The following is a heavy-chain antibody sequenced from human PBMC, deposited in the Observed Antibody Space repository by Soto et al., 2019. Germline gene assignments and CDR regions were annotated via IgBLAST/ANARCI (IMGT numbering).Heavy chain of an antibody. CDR3: ARDVRIGDYYFDA. V-gene: IGHV4-30-2*01. Sequence: SETLSLTCTVSGGSITTAGYSWNWIRQPPGKGLEWIGYIYHTGSTYYNPSLKSRVTISIDRSKNQFSLNLSSMTAADTAVYYCARDVRIGDYYFDAWGQGTLVTVSS. CDR1: GGSITTAGYS. D-gene: IGHD4-17*01. CDR2: IYHTGST. J-gene: IGHJ4*02.